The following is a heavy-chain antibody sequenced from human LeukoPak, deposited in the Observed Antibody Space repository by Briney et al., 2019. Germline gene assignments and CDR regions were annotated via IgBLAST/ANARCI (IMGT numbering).Heavy chain of an antibody. Sequence: PSETLSLTCAVSDDSFSSHYWTWIRQPPGKGLEWIGYISYIGRTNYNPSLKSRVTISIDMSKNQFSLKLTSVTAADTAVYYCARDLVTVTKGFDIWGQGTMVSVSS. V-gene: IGHV4-59*11. CDR1: DDSFSSHY. D-gene: IGHD4-17*01. J-gene: IGHJ3*02. CDR3: ARDLVTVTKGFDI. CDR2: ISYIGRT.